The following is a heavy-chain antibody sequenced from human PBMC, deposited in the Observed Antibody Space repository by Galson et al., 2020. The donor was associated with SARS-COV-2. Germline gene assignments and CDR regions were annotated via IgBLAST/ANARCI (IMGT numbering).Heavy chain of an antibody. Sequence: SLRLTCAASGFTFSSYGMHWVRQAPGKGLEWVAVIWYDGSNKYYADSVKGRFTIPRDNSKNTLYLQMNSLRAEDTAVYYCARGIAAAGTFLGDKFDYWGQGTLVTVSS. J-gene: IGHJ4*02. D-gene: IGHD6-13*01. CDR1: GFTFSSYG. CDR2: IWYDGSNK. CDR3: ARGIAAAGTFLGDKFDY. V-gene: IGHV3-33*01.